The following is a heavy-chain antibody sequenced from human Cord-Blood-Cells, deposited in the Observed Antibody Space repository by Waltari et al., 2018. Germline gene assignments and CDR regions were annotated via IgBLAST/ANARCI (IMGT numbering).Heavy chain of an antibody. D-gene: IGHD2-2*02. CDR2: ISPNSGGT. Sequence: QVQLVQSGAEVKKPGASVKVSCKASGYTFTGYYMHWVRQAPGQGLEWMEWISPNSGGTNYAQKVQRRVTMTRDTAISTAYRELSRLSSDDTAVYYCARDRGVVPAAIAFDYWGQGTLVTVSS. CDR1: GYTFTGYY. V-gene: IGHV1-2*02. CDR3: ARDRGVVPAAIAFDY. J-gene: IGHJ4*02.